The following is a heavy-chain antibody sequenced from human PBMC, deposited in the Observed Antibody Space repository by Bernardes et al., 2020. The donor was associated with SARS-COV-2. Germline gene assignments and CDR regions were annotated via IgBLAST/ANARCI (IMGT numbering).Heavy chain of an antibody. CDR1: GFAFDDYA. D-gene: IGHD3-10*01. CDR2: ISWNSGSI. J-gene: IGHJ2*01. CDR3: ARRGEDWYFDL. V-gene: IGHV3-9*01. Sequence: GGSLRLSCAASGFAFDDYAMHWVRQAPGKGLEWVSGISWNSGSIGYADSVKGRFTISRDNAKNSLYLQMNSLRAEDTALYYCARRGEDWYFDLWGRGTLVTVSS.